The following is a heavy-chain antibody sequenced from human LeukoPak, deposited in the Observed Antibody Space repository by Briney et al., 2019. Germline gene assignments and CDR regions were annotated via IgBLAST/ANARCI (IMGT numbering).Heavy chain of an antibody. CDR3: ARDPSIRYFDWLLLTVYFDY. V-gene: IGHV1-18*01. CDR1: GYSFVLYG. CDR2: ISAYNGNT. J-gene: IGHJ4*02. Sequence: ASVKVSCKASGYSFVLYGISWVRQAPGQGLEWMGWISAYNGNTNYAQKLQGRVTMTTDTSTSTAYMELRSLRSDDTAVYYCARDPSIRYFDWLLLTVYFDYWGQGTLVTVSS. D-gene: IGHD3-9*01.